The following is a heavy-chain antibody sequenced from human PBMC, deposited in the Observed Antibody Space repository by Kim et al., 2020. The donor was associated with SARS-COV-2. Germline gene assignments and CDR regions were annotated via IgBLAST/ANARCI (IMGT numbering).Heavy chain of an antibody. J-gene: IGHJ6*02. CDR2: ISSGGKT. D-gene: IGHD1-20*01. CDR1: GFTVSSYD. Sequence: GGSLRLSCAASGFTVSSYDMHWVRQAPGKGLEWVAVISSGGKTHYADSVKGRFTISRDNSKNTLYLQMNRLGAEDTAVYYCARDVTAWHGTDVWGQGTPV. V-gene: IGHV3-30*03. CDR3: ARDVTAWHGTDV.